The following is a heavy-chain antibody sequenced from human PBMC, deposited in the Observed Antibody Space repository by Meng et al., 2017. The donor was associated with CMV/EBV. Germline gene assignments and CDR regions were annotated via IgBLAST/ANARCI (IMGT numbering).Heavy chain of an antibody. D-gene: IGHD3-22*01. J-gene: IGHJ3*02. CDR3: ALRGSSGYWDAFDI. V-gene: IGHV1-8*02. Sequence: ASVKVSCKASGYTFTSYGISWVRQATGQGLEWMGWMNPNSGNTGYAQKFQGRVTMTRNTSISTAYMELSSLRSEDTAVYYCALRGSSGYWDAFDIWGQGTMVTVSS. CDR1: GYTFTSYG. CDR2: MNPNSGNT.